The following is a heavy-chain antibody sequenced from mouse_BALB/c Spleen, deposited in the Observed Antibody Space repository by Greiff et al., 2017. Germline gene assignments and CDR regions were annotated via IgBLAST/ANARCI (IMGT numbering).Heavy chain of an antibody. CDR2: IDPANGNT. CDR1: GFNIKDTY. J-gene: IGHJ4*01. V-gene: IGHV14-3*02. CDR3: AILAMITTYYAMDY. D-gene: IGHD2-4*01. Sequence: VQLQQSGAELVKPGASVKLSCTASGFNIKDTYMHWVKQRPEQGLEWIGRIDPANGNTKYDPKFQGKATITADTSSNTAYLQLSSQTSEDTAVYSGAILAMITTYYAMDYWGQGTSVTVSS.